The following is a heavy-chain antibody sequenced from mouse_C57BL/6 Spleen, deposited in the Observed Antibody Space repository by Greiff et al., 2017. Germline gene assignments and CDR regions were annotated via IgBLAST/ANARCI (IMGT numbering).Heavy chain of an antibody. Sequence: QVQLKESGAELVRPGTSVKVSCKASGYAFTNYLIEWVKQRPGQGLEWIGVINPGSGGTNYNEKFKGKATLTADKSSSTAYMQLSSLTSEDSAVYFCAREGAYYYGSSYMYFDVWGTGTTVTVSS. V-gene: IGHV1-54*01. D-gene: IGHD1-1*01. CDR3: AREGAYYYGSSYMYFDV. CDR1: GYAFTNYL. J-gene: IGHJ1*03. CDR2: INPGSGGT.